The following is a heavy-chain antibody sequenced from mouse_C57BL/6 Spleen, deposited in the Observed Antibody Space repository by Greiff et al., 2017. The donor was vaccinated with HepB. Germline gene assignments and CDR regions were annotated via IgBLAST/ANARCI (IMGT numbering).Heavy chain of an antibody. V-gene: IGHV5-16*01. Sequence: DVKLVESEGGLVQPGSSMKLSCTASGFTFSDYYMAWVRQVPEKGLEWVANINYDGSSTYYLDSLKSRFIISRDNAKNILYLQMSSLKSEDTATYYCARGLTATYAMDYWGQGTSVTVSS. D-gene: IGHD4-1*01. CDR1: GFTFSDYY. CDR2: INYDGSST. CDR3: ARGLTATYAMDY. J-gene: IGHJ4*01.